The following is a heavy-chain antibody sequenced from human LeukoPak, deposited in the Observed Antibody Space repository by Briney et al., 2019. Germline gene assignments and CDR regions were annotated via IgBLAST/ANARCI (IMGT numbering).Heavy chain of an antibody. J-gene: IGHJ6*02. V-gene: IGHV1-46*01. CDR1: GHTFTTYY. CDR2: INPSGDGT. D-gene: IGHD3-3*01. Sequence: ASVKVSCKASGHTFTTYYVHLVRQAPGQGLEWMGVINPSGDGTNYAQKFQGRVTITADESTSTAYMELSSLRSEDAAVYYCATTSDTRVRVRFLEWLLPNASYYYYGMDVWGQGTTVTVSS. CDR3: ATTSDTRVRVRFLEWLLPNASYYYYGMDV.